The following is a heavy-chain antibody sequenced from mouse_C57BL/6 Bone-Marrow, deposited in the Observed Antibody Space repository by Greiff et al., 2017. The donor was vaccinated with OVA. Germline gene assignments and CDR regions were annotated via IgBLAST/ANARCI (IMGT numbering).Heavy chain of an antibody. CDR2: IDPSDSYT. V-gene: IGHV1-50*01. J-gene: IGHJ3*01. CDR3: ARGNYYDWFAY. CDR1: GYTFTSYW. Sequence: VKQSCKASGYTFTSYWMQWVKQRPGQGLEWIGEIDPSDSYTNYNQKFKGKATLTVDTSSSTAYMQLSSLTSEDSAVYYCARGNYYDWFAYWGQGTLVTVSA. D-gene: IGHD1-1*01.